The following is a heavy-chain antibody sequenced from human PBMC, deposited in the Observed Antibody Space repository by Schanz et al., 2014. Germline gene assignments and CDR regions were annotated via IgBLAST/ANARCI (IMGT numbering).Heavy chain of an antibody. J-gene: IGHJ4*02. CDR1: NGSFGNYY. CDR3: TRGDKSSWRGSSVHR. V-gene: IGHV4-34*01. Sequence: LKPSETLSLTCGVYNGSFGNYYYNWIRQPPGKGLECIGEINYSGSTNYNPSLKSRVTLAVDGETTQLSLRWSSMTEEDTAVYHRTRGDKSSWRGSSVHRWGKGSVDSVSP. CDR2: INYSGST. D-gene: IGHD2-2*01.